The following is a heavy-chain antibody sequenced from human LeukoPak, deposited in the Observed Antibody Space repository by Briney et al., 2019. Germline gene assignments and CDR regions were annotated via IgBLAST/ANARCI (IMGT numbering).Heavy chain of an antibody. Sequence: PGRSLRLSCAASGFTFSSYAMRWVRQAPGKGLEWVAVISYDGSNKYYADSVKGRFTISRDNSKNTLYLQMNSLRAEDTAVYYCARGGYDISAYYFDYWGQGTLVTVSS. CDR3: ARGGYDISAYYFDY. D-gene: IGHD5-12*01. V-gene: IGHV3-30*14. CDR2: ISYDGSNK. J-gene: IGHJ4*02. CDR1: GFTFSSYA.